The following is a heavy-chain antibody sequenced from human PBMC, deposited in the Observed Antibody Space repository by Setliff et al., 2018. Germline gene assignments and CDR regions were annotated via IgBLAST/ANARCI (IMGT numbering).Heavy chain of an antibody. CDR2: INHSGST. CDR3: ARGKVLYDYVWGSYRYEDYYYGLDV. J-gene: IGHJ6*02. CDR1: GGSFSGYY. D-gene: IGHD3-16*02. Sequence: LSLTCAVYGGSFSGYYWSWIRQPPGKGLEWIGEINHSGSTNYNPSLKSRVTISVDTSKNQFSLKLSSVTAADTAVYYCARGKVLYDYVWGSYRYEDYYYGLDVWGQGTTVTVSS. V-gene: IGHV4-34*01.